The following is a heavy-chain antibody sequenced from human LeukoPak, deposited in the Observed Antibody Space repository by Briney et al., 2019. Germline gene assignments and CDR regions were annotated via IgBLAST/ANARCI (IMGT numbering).Heavy chain of an antibody. Sequence: GGSLRLSCVASGFTFGKYWMSWVRQAPGKGLEWVAVISYDGSNKYYADSVKGRFTISRDNSKNTLYLQMNSLRAEDTAVYYCAKLGGSIAAAGTTIDYWGQGTLVTVSS. CDR2: ISYDGSNK. CDR1: GFTFGKYW. D-gene: IGHD6-13*01. J-gene: IGHJ4*02. CDR3: AKLGGSIAAAGTTIDY. V-gene: IGHV3-30*18.